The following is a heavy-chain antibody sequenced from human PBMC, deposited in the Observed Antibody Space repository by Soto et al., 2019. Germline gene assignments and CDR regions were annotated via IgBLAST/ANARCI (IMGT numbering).Heavy chain of an antibody. D-gene: IGHD2-2*01. J-gene: IGHJ4*02. V-gene: IGHV4-39*01. CDR1: GGSISSSSYY. CDR2: IYYSGST. Sequence: SETLSLTCTVSGGSISSSSYYWGWIRQPPGKGLEWIGSIYYSGSTYYNPSLKSRVTISVDTSKNQFSLKLSSVTAADTAVYYCASGDSSTSLYYFDYWGQGTLVTVSS. CDR3: ASGDSSTSLYYFDY.